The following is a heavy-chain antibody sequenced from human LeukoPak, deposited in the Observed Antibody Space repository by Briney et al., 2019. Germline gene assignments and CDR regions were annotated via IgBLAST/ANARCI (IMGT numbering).Heavy chain of an antibody. D-gene: IGHD5-18*01. Sequence: GGSLRLSCAASGFTFSSYEMNWVRRAPGQGLEWVPYITSSGSTIYYADSVKGRFTISRDNAKNSLYLQMNSLRAEDTAVYYCARAPVDTAMAPFDYWGQGTLVTVSS. J-gene: IGHJ4*02. CDR1: GFTFSSYE. CDR2: ITSSGSTI. V-gene: IGHV3-48*03. CDR3: ARAPVDTAMAPFDY.